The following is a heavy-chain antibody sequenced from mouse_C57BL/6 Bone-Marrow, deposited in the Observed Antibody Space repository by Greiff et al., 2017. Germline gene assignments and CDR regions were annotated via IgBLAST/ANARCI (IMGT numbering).Heavy chain of an antibody. D-gene: IGHD2-2*01. Sequence: LQESGAELARPGASVKLSCKASGYTFTSYGISWVKQRTGQGLEWIGEIYPRSGNTYYNEKFKGKATLTADKSSSTAYMELRSLTSEDSAVYFCARGGIYYGYGAWFAYWGQGTMLTVSA. CDR2: IYPRSGNT. V-gene: IGHV1-81*01. CDR1: GYTFTSYG. CDR3: ARGGIYYGYGAWFAY. J-gene: IGHJ3*01.